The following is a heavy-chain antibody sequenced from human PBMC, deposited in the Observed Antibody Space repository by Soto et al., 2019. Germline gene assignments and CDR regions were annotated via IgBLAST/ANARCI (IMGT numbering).Heavy chain of an antibody. Sequence: GESLKISCAASGFTFSSYSMNWVRQAPGKGLEWVSSISSSSSYIYYADSVKGRFTISRDNAKNSLYLQMNSLRAEDTAVYYCARDIIVPGEDKIKDPTAFDIWGQGTMVTVSS. CDR1: GFTFSSYS. J-gene: IGHJ3*02. CDR3: ARDIIVPGEDKIKDPTAFDI. V-gene: IGHV3-21*01. D-gene: IGHD2-2*01. CDR2: ISSSSSYI.